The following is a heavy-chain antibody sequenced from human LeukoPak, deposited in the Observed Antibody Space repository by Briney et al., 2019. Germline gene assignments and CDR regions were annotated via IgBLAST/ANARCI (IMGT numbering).Heavy chain of an antibody. CDR1: GFTFSSYS. D-gene: IGHD6-13*01. V-gene: IGHV3-48*04. CDR2: ISSSSSTI. CDR3: ARSSSSWIVGREYYFDY. J-gene: IGHJ4*02. Sequence: PGGSLRLSCAASGFTFSSYSMNWVRQAPGKGLEWVSYISSSSSTIYYADSVKGRFTISRDNAKNSLYLQMNSLRAEDTAVYYCARSSSSWIVGREYYFDYWGQGTLVTVSS.